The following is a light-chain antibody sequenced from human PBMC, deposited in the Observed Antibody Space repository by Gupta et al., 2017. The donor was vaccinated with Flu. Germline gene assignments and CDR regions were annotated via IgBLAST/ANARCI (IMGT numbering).Light chain of an antibody. J-gene: IGLJ1*01. CDR2: SNN. V-gene: IGLV1-47*02. CDR1: SSDIGSNY. CDR3: AAWDDRLRVYV. Sequence: QSVLSQPPSASGTPGQRVTISCSGSSSDIGSNYVNWYQQLPGTAPKLLIYSNNQRPSGVPDRVSGYKSGTSDSRAIXGXRSEDEXAYECAAWDDRLRVYVLGTGTEVTVL.